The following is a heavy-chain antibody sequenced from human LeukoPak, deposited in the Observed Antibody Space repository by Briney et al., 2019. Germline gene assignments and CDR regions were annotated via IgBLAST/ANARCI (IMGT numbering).Heavy chain of an antibody. D-gene: IGHD5-18*01. CDR1: GSSFRTYTH. Sequence: SETLSLTCTVSGSSFRTYTHWGWIRQPPGKGLEWIAIIHHTGNTYYNPSLESRVTISIDTSKNQFSLKMSSATAADTAFYFCVNSGSNYEAVSWGQGTLVTVSS. V-gene: IGHV4-38-2*02. CDR2: IHHTGNT. J-gene: IGHJ5*02. CDR3: VNSGSNYEAVS.